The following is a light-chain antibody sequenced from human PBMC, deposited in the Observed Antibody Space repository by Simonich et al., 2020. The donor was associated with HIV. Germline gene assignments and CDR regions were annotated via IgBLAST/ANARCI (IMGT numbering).Light chain of an antibody. Sequence: DIVMTQSPDSLAVSLGERASINCRSGQSVLYSSNNKNYLAWYQQKPGQPPKLLIYWASTREYGVPDRFSGSGSGTDFTLTISSLQAEDVAVYYCQQYYSTPLTFGPGTKVKI. CDR1: QSVLYSSNNKNY. CDR2: WAS. V-gene: IGKV4-1*01. CDR3: QQYYSTPLT. J-gene: IGKJ3*01.